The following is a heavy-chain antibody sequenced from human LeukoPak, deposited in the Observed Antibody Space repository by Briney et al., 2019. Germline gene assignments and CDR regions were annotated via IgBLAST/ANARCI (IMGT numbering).Heavy chain of an antibody. Sequence: GESLKISCKGSGYSFTSYWIGWVRQMPGKGLEWMGIIYPGDSDTRYSPSFQGQVTISADKSISTAYLQWSSLKASDTSMYYCARSHFFDSGSPEAWYYYYMDVWGKGTTVTVSS. CDR3: ARSHFFDSGSPEAWYYYYMDV. CDR2: IYPGDSDT. CDR1: GYSFTSYW. D-gene: IGHD1-26*01. J-gene: IGHJ6*03. V-gene: IGHV5-51*01.